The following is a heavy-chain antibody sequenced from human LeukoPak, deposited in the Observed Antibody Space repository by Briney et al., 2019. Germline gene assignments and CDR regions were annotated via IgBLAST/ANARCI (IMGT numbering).Heavy chain of an antibody. Sequence: PGGSLRLSCAASGFTFDDYTMHWVRQAAGKGVEWVSLISWDGGRTYYADSVKGRFTISRDNSKNSLYLQMNSLRNEDTALYYCAKDRFRYCSGGSRYPFDYWGHRTLVTVSS. V-gene: IGHV3-43*01. CDR2: ISWDGGRT. D-gene: IGHD2-15*01. J-gene: IGHJ4*01. CDR1: GFTFDDYT. CDR3: AKDRFRYCSGGSRYPFDY.